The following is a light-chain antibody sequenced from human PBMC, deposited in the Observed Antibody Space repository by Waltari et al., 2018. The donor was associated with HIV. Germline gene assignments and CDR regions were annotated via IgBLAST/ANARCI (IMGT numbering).Light chain of an antibody. CDR3: QVWDSSSNHVV. V-gene: IGLV3-21*02. CDR1: NIGSKS. Sequence: SYVLTQPPSVSVAPGQTARITCGGHNIGSKSVHWYHQKSGQAPVLVVYDDIYRPSGIPERFSGSNSGNTATLTISRAEAGDDADYYCQVWDSSSNHVVFGGGTKLTVL. CDR2: DDI. J-gene: IGLJ2*01.